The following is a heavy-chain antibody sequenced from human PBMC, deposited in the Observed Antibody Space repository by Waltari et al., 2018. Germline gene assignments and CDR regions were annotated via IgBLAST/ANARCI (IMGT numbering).Heavy chain of an antibody. CDR3: ASLISVPGLRPDY. Sequence: EVQLEESGGGFVQPGRSLCFSCAAPGLPIDVFAMHWVGQVPGKGLEWVSGITWNSVRIAYADSVKGRFTISRDNRKNSLFLDMNSLRPEDTGLYYCASLISVPGLRPDYWGQGTLVTVSS. J-gene: IGHJ4*02. V-gene: IGHV3-9*01. CDR2: ITWNSVRI. CDR1: GLPIDVFA. D-gene: IGHD6-19*01.